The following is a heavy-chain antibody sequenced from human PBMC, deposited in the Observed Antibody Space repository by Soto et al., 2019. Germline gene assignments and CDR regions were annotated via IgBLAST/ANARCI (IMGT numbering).Heavy chain of an antibody. J-gene: IGHJ5*02. CDR1: GGSISSYY. D-gene: IGHD3-3*01. V-gene: IGHV4-59*08. CDR2: IYYSGST. Sequence: SETLSLTCTVSGGSISSYYWSWIRQPPGKGLEWIGYIYYSGSTNYNPSLKSRVTISVDTSKNQFSLKLGSVTAADTAVYYCARLDFGVVIIKEAWFDPWGQGTLVTVSS. CDR3: ARLDFGVVIIKEAWFDP.